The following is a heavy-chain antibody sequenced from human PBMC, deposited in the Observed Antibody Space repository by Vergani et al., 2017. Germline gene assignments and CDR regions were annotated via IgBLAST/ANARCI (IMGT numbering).Heavy chain of an antibody. D-gene: IGHD3-10*01. CDR2: ISGSGGST. CDR1: GFTFSSYA. Sequence: EVQLLESGGGLVQPGGSLRLSCAASGFTFSSYAMSWVRQAPGKGLEWVSAISGSGGSTYYADSVKGRFTISRDNAKYTLYLQMNSLRAEDTAVEYCAKGAIWVGERYPPPDYWGQGTLVTVSS. CDR3: AKGAIWVGERYPPPDY. V-gene: IGHV3-23*01. J-gene: IGHJ4*02.